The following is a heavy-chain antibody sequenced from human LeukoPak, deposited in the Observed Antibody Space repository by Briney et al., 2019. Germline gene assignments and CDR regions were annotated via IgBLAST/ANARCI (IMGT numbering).Heavy chain of an antibody. V-gene: IGHV3-43*01. CDR2: ISWDGGST. Sequence: GGSLRLSCAASGFTFDDYTTHWVRQAPGKGLEWVSRISWDGGSTYYADSVKGRFTISRDNSKNSLYLQMNSLRTEDTALYYCAKDIGDRGYIFDYWGQGTLVTVSS. CDR3: AKDIGDRGYIFDY. CDR1: GFTFDDYT. J-gene: IGHJ4*02. D-gene: IGHD5-18*01.